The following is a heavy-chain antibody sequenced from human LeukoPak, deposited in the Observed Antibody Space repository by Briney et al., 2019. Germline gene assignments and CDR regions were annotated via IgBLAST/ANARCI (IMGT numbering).Heavy chain of an antibody. CDR1: GGSISSYY. Sequence: PSETLSLTCTVSGGSISSYYWSWIRQPPGKGLEWIGYIYYSGSTNYNPSLKSRVTISVDTSKNQFSLKLSSVTAADTAVYYCARHLYDSSGYYLDAFDIWGQGTMVTVSS. CDR3: ARHLYDSSGYYLDAFDI. V-gene: IGHV4-59*08. J-gene: IGHJ3*02. D-gene: IGHD3-22*01. CDR2: IYYSGST.